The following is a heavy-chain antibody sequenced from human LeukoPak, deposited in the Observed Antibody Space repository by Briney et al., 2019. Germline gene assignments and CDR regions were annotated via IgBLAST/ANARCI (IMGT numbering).Heavy chain of an antibody. V-gene: IGHV4-59*08. CDR1: GGSISSYY. Sequence: PSETLSLTCTVSGGSISSYYWSWIRQPPGKGLEWIGYIYYSGSTNYNPSLKSRVTISVDTSKNQFSLKLSSVTAADTAVYYCARVGYYYDSSGYYRFLYFQHWGQGTLVTVSS. J-gene: IGHJ1*01. CDR3: ARVGYYYDSSGYYRFLYFQH. CDR2: IYYSGST. D-gene: IGHD3-22*01.